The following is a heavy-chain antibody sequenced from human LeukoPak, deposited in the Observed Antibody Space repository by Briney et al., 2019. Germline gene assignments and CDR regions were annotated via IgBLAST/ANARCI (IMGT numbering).Heavy chain of an antibody. CDR2: ISSGGTTT. CDR1: GFTFSTYS. D-gene: IGHD3-22*01. Sequence: GGSLRLSCVASGFTFSTYSINWVRHAPGKGLEWISYISSGGTTTYYADSVKGRFTISRDNAKNTLYLQMNSLRAEDTAVYYCATYDSSVYYYVFDYWGQGTLVTVSS. V-gene: IGHV3-48*01. CDR3: ATYDSSVYYYVFDY. J-gene: IGHJ4*02.